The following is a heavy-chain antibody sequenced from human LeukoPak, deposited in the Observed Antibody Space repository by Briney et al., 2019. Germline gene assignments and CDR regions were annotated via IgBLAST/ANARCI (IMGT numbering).Heavy chain of an antibody. D-gene: IGHD1-14*01. Sequence: SQTLSLTCTVSGGSISSGSYYWSWIRQPAGKGLEWIGRIYTSGSTNYNPSLKSRVTISVDTSKNQFSLKLSSVTAADTAVYYCARDPEPNAFDIWGQGTMVTVSS. CDR3: ARDPEPNAFDI. CDR1: GGSISSGSYY. CDR2: IYTSGST. J-gene: IGHJ3*02. V-gene: IGHV4-61*02.